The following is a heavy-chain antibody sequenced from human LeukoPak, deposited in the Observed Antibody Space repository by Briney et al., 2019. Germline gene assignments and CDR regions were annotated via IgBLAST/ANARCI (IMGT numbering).Heavy chain of an antibody. D-gene: IGHD3-10*01. CDR1: GFTFSNYG. J-gene: IGHJ4*02. CDR2: VSYDGGIT. CDR3: AKQRVRGDHYFDY. Sequence: PGRSLRLSCAASGFTFSNYGMHWVRQAPGKGLEWAAVVSYDGGITYYADSVEGRFIISRDNSKNTLYLQLNSLRAEDTAVYYCAKQRVRGDHYFDYWGQGTLVTVPS. V-gene: IGHV3-30*18.